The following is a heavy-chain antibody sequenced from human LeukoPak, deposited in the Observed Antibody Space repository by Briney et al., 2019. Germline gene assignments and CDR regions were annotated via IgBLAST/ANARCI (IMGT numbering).Heavy chain of an antibody. CDR2: IKYDGSEE. D-gene: IGHD6-13*01. CDR1: GFTFSDYW. CDR3: RSGGAAPGSFDN. V-gene: IGHV3-7*01. J-gene: IGHJ4*02. Sequence: PGGSLRLSCAASGFTFSDYWMSWMRQAPGKGLEWVANIKYDGSEEYYVDSVKGRFTISRDNAENSLYLQLSGLRVEDTAVYYCRSGGAAPGSFDNWGQGTLVTVSP.